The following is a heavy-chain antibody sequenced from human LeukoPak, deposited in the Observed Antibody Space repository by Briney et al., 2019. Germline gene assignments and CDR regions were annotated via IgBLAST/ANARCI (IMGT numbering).Heavy chain of an antibody. Sequence: GGSLRLSCAASGFTFSSYAMSWVRQAPGKGLEWVSAISGSGGSTYYADSVKGRFTISRDNSKYTLYLQMNSLRAEDTAVYYCARKGYSYGYIFDYWGQGTLVAVSS. CDR2: ISGSGGST. J-gene: IGHJ4*02. D-gene: IGHD5-18*01. CDR1: GFTFSSYA. V-gene: IGHV3-23*01. CDR3: ARKGYSYGYIFDY.